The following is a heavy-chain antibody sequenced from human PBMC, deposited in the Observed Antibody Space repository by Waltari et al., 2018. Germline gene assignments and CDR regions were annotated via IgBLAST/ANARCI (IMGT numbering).Heavy chain of an antibody. CDR2: VHHSGKP. Sequence: QVLLQESGQGLVKPSGTLSLTCAVSGDSVSGHYWWSWVRQSPEKGLEWIGQVHHSGKPHYNPSIQSRVTISVDSPKNHFSLTLKSVTAADTAVYYCAGDRAIGLFFDYWGRGTLVTVSS. D-gene: IGHD2-2*01. V-gene: IGHV4-4*02. CDR1: GDSVSGHYW. CDR3: AGDRAIGLFFDY. J-gene: IGHJ4*02.